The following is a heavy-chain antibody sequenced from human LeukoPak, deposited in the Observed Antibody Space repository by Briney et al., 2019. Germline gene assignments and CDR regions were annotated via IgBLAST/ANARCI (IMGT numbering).Heavy chain of an antibody. CDR1: GFTFSSYA. CDR3: VKDTKFFGARYYYYGMDV. D-gene: IGHD3-3*01. Sequence: GGSLRLSCSASGFTFSSYAMHWVRQAPGKGLEYVSAISSNGGSTYYADSVTGRFTISGDNSKNTLYLQMSSLRAEDTAVYYCVKDTKFFGARYYYYGMDVWGQGTTVTVSS. J-gene: IGHJ6*02. CDR2: ISSNGGST. V-gene: IGHV3-64D*09.